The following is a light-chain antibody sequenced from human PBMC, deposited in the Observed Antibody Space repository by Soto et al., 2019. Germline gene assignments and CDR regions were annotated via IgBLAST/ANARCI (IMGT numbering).Light chain of an antibody. CDR3: QQAFSAPLT. CDR1: QNIKKF. V-gene: IGKV1-39*01. CDR2: TAS. Sequence: DIQMTQSPTSLSAPVGDSVTITYRASQNIKKFLNWYQQKPGTAPKLLIYTASSVQAGFPSRFSGSGSGTDFILTISNLQPEDFATYSCQQAFSAPLTFGGGTRVEI. J-gene: IGKJ4*01.